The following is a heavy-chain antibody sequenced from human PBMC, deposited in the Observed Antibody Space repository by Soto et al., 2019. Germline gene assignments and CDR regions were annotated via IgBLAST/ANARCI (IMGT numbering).Heavy chain of an antibody. CDR2: ISSNGGST. V-gene: IGHV3-64*01. J-gene: IGHJ2*01. Sequence: GGSLRLSCAASGFTFSSYAMHWVRQAPGKGLEYVSAISSNGGSTYYANSVKGRFTISRDNSKNTLYLQMGSLRAEDMAVYYCARTRTDCSGGSCYLGGWYFDLWGRGTLVTVSS. CDR1: GFTFSSYA. D-gene: IGHD2-15*01. CDR3: ARTRTDCSGGSCYLGGWYFDL.